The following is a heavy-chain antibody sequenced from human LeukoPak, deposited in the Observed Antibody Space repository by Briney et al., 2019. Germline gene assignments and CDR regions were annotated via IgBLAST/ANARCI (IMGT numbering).Heavy chain of an antibody. D-gene: IGHD1-20*01. CDR3: ARLSYNWNDEKDY. CDR2: ISGSGGST. J-gene: IGHJ4*02. CDR1: GFTFSSYA. V-gene: IGHV3-23*01. Sequence: GGSLRLSCAASGFTFSSYAMSWVRQAPGKGLEWVSAISGSGGSTYYADSVKGRFTISRDNAKNSLYLQMNSLRAEDTAVYYCARLSYNWNDEKDYWGQGTLVTVSS.